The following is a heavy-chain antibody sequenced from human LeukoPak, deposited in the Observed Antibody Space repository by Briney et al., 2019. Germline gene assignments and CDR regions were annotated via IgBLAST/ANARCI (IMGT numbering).Heavy chain of an antibody. CDR3: LRDRGYSTYDC. CDR1: GFAFSAYE. D-gene: IGHD6-13*01. CDR2: FAGSDTTI. V-gene: IGHV3-48*03. J-gene: IGHJ4*02. Sequence: GGSLRLSCAASGFAFSAYEMSWVRQAPGKGLEWVAYFAGSDTTIYYADSVKGRFTISRDNAKNSLYLQMNTLRAADKSVNYGLRDRGYSTYDCWGQGTLVTVSS.